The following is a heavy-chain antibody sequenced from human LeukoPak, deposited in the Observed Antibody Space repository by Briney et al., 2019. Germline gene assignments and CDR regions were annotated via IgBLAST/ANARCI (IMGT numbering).Heavy chain of an antibody. D-gene: IGHD3-3*01. J-gene: IGHJ4*02. CDR2: INSDGSST. CDR3: ARVANNYDFWSGYPDY. CDR1: GFTFSSYW. Sequence: GGSLRLSCAASGFTFSSYWMHWVRQAPGKGLVWVSRINSDGSSTSYADSVKGRFTISRDNAKSTLYLQMNSLRAEDTAVYYCARVANNYDFWSGYPDYWGQGTLVTVSS. V-gene: IGHV3-74*01.